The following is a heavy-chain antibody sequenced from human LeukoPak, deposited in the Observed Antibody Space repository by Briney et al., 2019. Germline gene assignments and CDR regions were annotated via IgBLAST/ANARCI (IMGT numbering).Heavy chain of an antibody. V-gene: IGHV1-2*02. J-gene: IGHJ4*02. CDR1: VYTFTGYY. D-gene: IGHD3-16*02. CDR2: INPNSGGT. CDR3: ARGDYVWGSYLPTYYFDY. Sequence: GASVKVSCKASVYTFTGYYMHWVRQAPGQGLEWMGWINPNSGGTNYAQKFQGRVTMTRDTSISAAYMELSRLRSDDTAVYYCARGDYVWGSYLPTYYFDYWGQGTLVTVSS.